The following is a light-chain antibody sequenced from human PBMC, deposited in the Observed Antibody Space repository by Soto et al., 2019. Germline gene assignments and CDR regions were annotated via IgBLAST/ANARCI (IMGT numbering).Light chain of an antibody. CDR2: RAS. CDR1: QGIRSY. J-gene: IGKJ1*01. V-gene: IGKV1-9*01. Sequence: DIQLTQSPSFLSASVGDRITITCRASQGIRSYLVWYQQRPGTAPKVLISRASRLHTGVPSRVSGSGSGTEFTLTTTSLEPEDLATYYYLQHNAHPWTFGQGTKVEI. CDR3: LQHNAHPWT.